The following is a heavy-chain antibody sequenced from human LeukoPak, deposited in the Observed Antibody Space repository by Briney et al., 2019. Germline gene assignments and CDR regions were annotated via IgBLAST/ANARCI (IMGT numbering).Heavy chain of an antibody. CDR3: ARADDSSGYYPPGQY. Sequence: ASVKVSCKASGYTFTSYYMHWVRQAPGQGLEWMGIINPSGGSTSYAQKFQGRVTMTRDTSTSTVYMEPSSLRSEDTAVYYCARADDSSGYYPPGQYWGQGTLVTVSS. D-gene: IGHD3-22*01. J-gene: IGHJ4*02. CDR2: INPSGGST. V-gene: IGHV1-46*01. CDR1: GYTFTSYY.